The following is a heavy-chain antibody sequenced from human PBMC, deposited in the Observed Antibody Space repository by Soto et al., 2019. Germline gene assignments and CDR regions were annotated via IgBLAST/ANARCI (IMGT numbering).Heavy chain of an antibody. Sequence: GASVQVSCQASGGTFSSYGIRWVRQAPGQGLEWRGGIIPIFGSANYAQKFQGRVTITADKSTSTAYMELSSLRSEDTAVYYCARGRRLYCEWVYWGQGTLVTVSS. V-gene: IGHV1-69*06. J-gene: IGHJ4*02. CDR1: GGTFSSYG. D-gene: IGHD1-26*01. CDR3: ARGRRLYCEWVY. CDR2: IIPIFGSA.